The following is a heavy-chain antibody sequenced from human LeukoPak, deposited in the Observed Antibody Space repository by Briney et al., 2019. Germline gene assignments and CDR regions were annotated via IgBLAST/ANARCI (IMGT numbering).Heavy chain of an antibody. J-gene: IGHJ4*02. Sequence: GRSLRLSCAASGFTFSSYGMHWVRQAPGKGLEWVAVIWYDGSNKYYADSVKGRFTISRDNSKNTLYLQMNSLRAEDTAVYYCARDPGVLKACAYYFDYWGQGTLVTVSS. D-gene: IGHD2-8*01. CDR1: GFTFSSYG. CDR2: IWYDGSNK. CDR3: ARDPGVLKACAYYFDY. V-gene: IGHV3-33*01.